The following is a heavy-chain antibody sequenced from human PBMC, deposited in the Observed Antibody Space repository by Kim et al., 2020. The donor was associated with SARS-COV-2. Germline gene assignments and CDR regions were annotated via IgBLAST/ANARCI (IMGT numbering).Heavy chain of an antibody. CDR1: GGSISSSNW. Sequence: SETLSLTCAVSGGSISSSNWWSWVRQPPGKGLEWIGEIYHSGSTNYNPSLKSRVTISVDKSKNQLSLKLSSVTAADTAVYYCARAKKSISSRYYYYGMDVWGQGTTVTVSS. CDR3: ARAKKSISSRYYYYGMDV. V-gene: IGHV4-4*02. J-gene: IGHJ6*02. D-gene: IGHD6-13*01. CDR2: IYHSGST.